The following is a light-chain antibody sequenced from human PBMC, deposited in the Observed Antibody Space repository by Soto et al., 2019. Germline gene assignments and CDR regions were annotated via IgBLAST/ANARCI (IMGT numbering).Light chain of an antibody. V-gene: IGKV3-11*01. CDR3: QQRSNWPHT. J-gene: IGKJ2*01. Sequence: EIVLTQSPATLSLSPGERATLSCRASQSVSSYLAWYQQKPGQAPRLLIYDASNRATGIPARFSGSGSGTEFTPTISSLEPEDFAVSYCQQRSNWPHTFGQGTKLEIK. CDR1: QSVSSY. CDR2: DAS.